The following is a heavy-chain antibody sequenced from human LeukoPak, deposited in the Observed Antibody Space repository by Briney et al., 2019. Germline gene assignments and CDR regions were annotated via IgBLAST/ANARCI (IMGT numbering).Heavy chain of an antibody. Sequence: GGSLRLSCAASGFTFSSYGMSWVRQAPGKGLEWVSAISGSGGSTYYADSVKGRFTISRDNSKNTLYLQMNSLRAEDTAVYYCAKDGLLWFGELLSLVDYWGQGTLVTVSS. D-gene: IGHD3-10*01. CDR3: AKDGLLWFGELLSLVDY. CDR1: GFTFSSYG. CDR2: ISGSGGST. V-gene: IGHV3-23*01. J-gene: IGHJ4*02.